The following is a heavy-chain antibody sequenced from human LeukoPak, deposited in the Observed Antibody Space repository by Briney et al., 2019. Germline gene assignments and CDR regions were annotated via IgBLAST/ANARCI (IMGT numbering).Heavy chain of an antibody. CDR2: INPNSGGT. CDR1: VYTFTGYY. CDR3: ARELTMVRGASNY. D-gene: IGHD3-10*01. V-gene: IGHV1-2*02. Sequence: ASVKVSCKASVYTFTGYYMHWVRQAPGQGLEWMGWINPNSGGTNYAQKFQGRVTMTRDTSISTAYMELSRLRSDDTAVYYCARELTMVRGASNYWGQGTLVTVSS. J-gene: IGHJ4*02.